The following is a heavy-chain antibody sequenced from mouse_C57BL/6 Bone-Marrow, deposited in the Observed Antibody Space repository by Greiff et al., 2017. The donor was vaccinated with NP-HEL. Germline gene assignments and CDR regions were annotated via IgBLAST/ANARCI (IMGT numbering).Heavy chain of an antibody. CDR1: GFNIKDDY. Sequence: VQLQQSGAELVRPGASVKLSCTASGFNIKDDYMHWVKQRPEQGLEWIGWIDPENGDTEYASKFQGKATITADTSSNTAYLQLSSLTSEDTAVYYWTTPTYYLDYWGQGTTLTVSS. V-gene: IGHV14-4*01. CDR2: IDPENGDT. D-gene: IGHD2-10*01. CDR3: TTPTYYLDY. J-gene: IGHJ2*01.